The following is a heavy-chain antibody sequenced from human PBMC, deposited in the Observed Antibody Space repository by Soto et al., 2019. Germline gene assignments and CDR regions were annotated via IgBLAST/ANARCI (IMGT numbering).Heavy chain of an antibody. V-gene: IGHV3-7*01. J-gene: IGHJ4*02. CDR1: GFTFSYYW. Sequence: GGSLRLSCAASGFTFSYYWMSWVRQAPGKGLEWVANINQDGSSKDYVDSVKGRFSISRDNARNSLFLQMNSLRAGDTAVYFCAPYPPPPSIHYWGEGTLVTVSS. CDR3: APYPPPPSIHY. CDR2: INQDGSSK.